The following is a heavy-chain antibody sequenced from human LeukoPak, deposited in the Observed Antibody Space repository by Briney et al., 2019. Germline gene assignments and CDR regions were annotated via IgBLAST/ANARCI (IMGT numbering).Heavy chain of an antibody. CDR3: ASLRNLPIAAVSYYYYYGMDV. Sequence: GGSLRLSCAASGFTFSSYAMHWVRQAPGKGLEWVAVISYDGSNKYYADSVKGQFTISRDNSKNTLYLQMNSLRAEDTAVYYCASLRNLPIAAVSYYYYYGMDVWGQGTTVTVSS. CDR2: ISYDGSNK. CDR1: GFTFSSYA. J-gene: IGHJ6*02. D-gene: IGHD6-13*01. V-gene: IGHV3-30-3*01.